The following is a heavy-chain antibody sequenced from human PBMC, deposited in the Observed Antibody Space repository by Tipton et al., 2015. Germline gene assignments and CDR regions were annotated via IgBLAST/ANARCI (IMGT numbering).Heavy chain of an antibody. CDR3: ARDLEHGMDV. CDR2: IFHRGDT. V-gene: IGHV4-39*07. D-gene: IGHD5-24*01. CDR1: GGSITSSTYY. J-gene: IGHJ6*02. Sequence: TLSLTCTVSGGSITSSTYYWGWIRQAPGKGLEWIGSIFHRGDTNYNPSLKSRVTISLDTSKNQFSLTLNSVAAADTAVYYCARDLEHGMDVWGHGTTVTVSS.